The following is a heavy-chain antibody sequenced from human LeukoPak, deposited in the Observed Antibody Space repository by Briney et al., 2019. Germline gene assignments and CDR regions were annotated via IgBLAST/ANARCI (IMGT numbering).Heavy chain of an antibody. Sequence: PSETLSLTCTVSGGSISSYYWSWIRQPPGKGLEWIGYIYYSGSTNYNPSLKSRVTISVDTSKNQFSLKLSSVTAADTAVYYCARGSPGPDYWGQGTLVTVSS. D-gene: IGHD3-10*01. CDR1: GGSISSYY. CDR3: ARGSPGPDY. V-gene: IGHV4-59*01. CDR2: IYYSGST. J-gene: IGHJ4*02.